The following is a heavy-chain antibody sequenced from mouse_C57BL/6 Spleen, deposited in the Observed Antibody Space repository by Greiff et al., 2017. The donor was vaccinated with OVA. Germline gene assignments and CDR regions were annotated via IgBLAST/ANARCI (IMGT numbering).Heavy chain of an antibody. J-gene: IGHJ3*01. V-gene: IGHV1-82*01. CDR2: IYPGDGDT. CDR1: GYAFSSSW. Sequence: VQLQQSGPELVKPGASVKISCKASGYAFSSSWMNWVKQRPGKGLEWIGRIYPGDGDTNYNGKFKGKATLTADKSSSTAYMQLSSLTSEDSAVYFCAPIYYDYRGFAYWGQGTLVTVSA. D-gene: IGHD2-4*01. CDR3: APIYYDYRGFAY.